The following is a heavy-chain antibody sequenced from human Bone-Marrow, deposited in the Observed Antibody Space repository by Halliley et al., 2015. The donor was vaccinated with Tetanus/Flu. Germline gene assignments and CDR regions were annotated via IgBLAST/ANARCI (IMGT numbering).Heavy chain of an antibody. Sequence: QLVQSGAEVKKPGSSVKVSCGTSGGTFSSYAITWVRQAPGQGLEWMGGIIPIFGSANYAQKFQGRLTITADESTGTAYMELRSLRSEDTAVYYCAKDERLDLYSGMDVWGQGTTITVSS. V-gene: IGHV1-69*01. CDR3: AKDERLDLYSGMDV. D-gene: IGHD3-3*01. CDR1: GGTFSSYA. J-gene: IGHJ6*02. CDR2: IIPIFGSA.